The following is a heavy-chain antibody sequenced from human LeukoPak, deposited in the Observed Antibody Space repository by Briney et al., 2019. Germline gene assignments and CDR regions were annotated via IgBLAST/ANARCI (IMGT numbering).Heavy chain of an antibody. CDR3: AKCTGQQLVPSSNYYGMDV. J-gene: IGHJ6*02. Sequence: GGSLRLSCAASGFTFSSYAMSWARQAPGKGLEWVSGISGSGDSTYYADSVKGRFTISRDNSKNTLYLQMNSLRAEDTAVYYCAKCTGQQLVPSSNYYGMDVWGQGTTVTVSS. CDR1: GFTFSSYA. CDR2: ISGSGDST. D-gene: IGHD6-13*01. V-gene: IGHV3-23*01.